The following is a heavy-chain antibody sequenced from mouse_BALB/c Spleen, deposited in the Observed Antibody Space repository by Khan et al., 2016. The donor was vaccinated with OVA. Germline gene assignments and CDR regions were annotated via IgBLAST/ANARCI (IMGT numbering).Heavy chain of an antibody. V-gene: IGHV5-17*02. CDR3: ARRRIYDGYYGGAMDY. CDR2: ISSGSSTI. Sequence: EVELVESGGGLVQPGGSRKLSCAASGFTFSSFGMHWVRQAPEKGLEWVAYISSGSSTIDYADTVKGRFTISRDNLKKTLFLQLTVLRSEDTAMYFCARRRIYDGYYGGAMDYWGQGTSVTVSS. CDR1: GFTFSSFG. D-gene: IGHD2-3*01. J-gene: IGHJ4*01.